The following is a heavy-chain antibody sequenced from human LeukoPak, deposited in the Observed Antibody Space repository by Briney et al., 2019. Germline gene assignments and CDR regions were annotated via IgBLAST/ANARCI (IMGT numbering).Heavy chain of an antibody. D-gene: IGHD2-15*01. Sequence: GGSLRLSCAASGFTFSSYWMHWVRQAPGKGLVWVSRINSDGSSTSYADSVKGRFTISRDNAKNTLYLQMNSLRAEDTAVYYCAKDPRVVVVAATQPDYWGQGTLVTVSS. CDR3: AKDPRVVVVAATQPDY. J-gene: IGHJ4*02. CDR1: GFTFSSYW. V-gene: IGHV3-74*01. CDR2: INSDGSST.